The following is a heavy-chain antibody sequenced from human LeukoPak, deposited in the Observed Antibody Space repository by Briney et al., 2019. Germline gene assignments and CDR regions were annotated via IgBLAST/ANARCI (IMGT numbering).Heavy chain of an antibody. Sequence: SETLSLTCAVCGGSFSGYYWSWIRQPPGKGLEWIGEINHSGSTNSDQSLKSRVTISVDTSKNQFSLKLSSVTAADTAVYYCARLGKYCSGGSCYYIDYWGQGTLVTVSS. J-gene: IGHJ4*02. D-gene: IGHD2-15*01. V-gene: IGHV4-34*01. CDR2: INHSGST. CDR1: GGSFSGYY. CDR3: ARLGKYCSGGSCYYIDY.